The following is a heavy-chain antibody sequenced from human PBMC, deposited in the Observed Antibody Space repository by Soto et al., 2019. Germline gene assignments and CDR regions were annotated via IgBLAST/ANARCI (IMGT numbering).Heavy chain of an antibody. CDR3: ARDFIAAGTSYYYYYGMDV. D-gene: IGHD6-13*01. CDR2: IWYDGSNK. Sequence: GGSLRLSCAASGFTFSSYGMHWVRQAPGKGLEWVAVIWYDGSNKYYADSVKGRFTISRDNSKNTLYLQMNSLRAEDTAVYYCARDFIAAGTSYYYYYGMDVWGQGTTVTVSS. J-gene: IGHJ6*02. V-gene: IGHV3-33*01. CDR1: GFTFSSYG.